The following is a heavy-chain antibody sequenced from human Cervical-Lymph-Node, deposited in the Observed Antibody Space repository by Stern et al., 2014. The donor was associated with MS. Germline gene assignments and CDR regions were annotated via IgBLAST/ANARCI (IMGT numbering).Heavy chain of an antibody. CDR1: GFSFSSNW. D-gene: IGHD5-12*01. J-gene: IGHJ4*02. CDR2: IKEDRSQK. Sequence: EVPLVESGGGLVQPGGTLTLSCAASGFSFSSNWMTLGRLAQATWLEWVGNIKEDRSQKSYMATVKGRFTISRDNAKNSLYLQINSLRVEDTAVYYCANNDYALWGQGTLVTVSS. V-gene: IGHV3-7*01. CDR3: ANNDYAL.